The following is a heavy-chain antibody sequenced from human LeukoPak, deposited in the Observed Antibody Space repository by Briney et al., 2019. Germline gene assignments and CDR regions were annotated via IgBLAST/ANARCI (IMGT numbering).Heavy chain of an antibody. CDR2: IRSDGGSS. D-gene: IGHD1-26*01. Sequence: PGGSLRLSCAVSGFTFSTYFWMHWVRQAPGKGLVWVSRIRSDGGSSTYADSVKGRFTISRDNAKNTLYLQMNSLRAEDTAVYYCAREGVGALPYYWGQGTLVTVSS. CDR1: GFTFSTYFW. V-gene: IGHV3-74*01. J-gene: IGHJ4*02. CDR3: AREGVGALPYY.